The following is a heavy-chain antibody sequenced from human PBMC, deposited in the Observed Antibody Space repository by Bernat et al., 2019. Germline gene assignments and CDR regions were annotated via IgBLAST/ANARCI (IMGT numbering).Heavy chain of an antibody. CDR1: GFTFSSYG. Sequence: VQLVESGGGLVKPGGSLRLSCAASGFTFSSYGMHWVRQAPGKGLEWISYITGSSDTVYADSVKGRFTISRDNAKNSLFLEMNSLRAEDTALYYCARDARTESSGYNFFFDHWGQGTLVTVSS. D-gene: IGHD3-22*01. J-gene: IGHJ4*02. CDR3: ARDARTESSGYNFFFDH. CDR2: ITGSSDTV. V-gene: IGHV3-48*01.